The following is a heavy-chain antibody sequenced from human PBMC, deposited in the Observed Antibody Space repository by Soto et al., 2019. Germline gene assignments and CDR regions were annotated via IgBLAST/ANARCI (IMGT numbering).Heavy chain of an antibody. CDR1: GGSISSGDYY. CDR2: IYYSGST. Sequence: SETLSLTCTVSGGSISSGDYYWSWIRQPPGKGLEWIGYIYYSGSTYYNPSLKSRVTISVDTSKNQFSLKLSSVTAADTAVYYCARDGVYRGHKLNYYYYYGMDVWGQGTTVTVSS. J-gene: IGHJ6*02. CDR3: ARDGVYRGHKLNYYYYYGMDV. V-gene: IGHV4-30-4*01. D-gene: IGHD5-12*01.